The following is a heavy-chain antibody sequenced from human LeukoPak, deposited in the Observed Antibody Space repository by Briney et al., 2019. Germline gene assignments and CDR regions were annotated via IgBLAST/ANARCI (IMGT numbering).Heavy chain of an antibody. Sequence: PGGSLRLSCAASGFTFSSYWMHWVRQAPGKGLVWVSRINGDGGSTTYADSVKGRFTISRDNAKNTLYLQMNSLRAEDTAVYYCARDLEVATGPDYWGQGTLVTVSS. CDR2: INGDGGST. J-gene: IGHJ4*02. CDR3: ARDLEVATGPDY. D-gene: IGHD6-25*01. CDR1: GFTFSSYW. V-gene: IGHV3-74*01.